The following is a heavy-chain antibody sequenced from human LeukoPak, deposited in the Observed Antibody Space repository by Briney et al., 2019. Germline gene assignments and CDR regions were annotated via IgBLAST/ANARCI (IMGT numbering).Heavy chain of an antibody. CDR2: ISGSGSSI. D-gene: IGHD2-2*01. CDR1: GFTFSTSA. J-gene: IGHJ4*02. Sequence: GGTLRLSCAASGFTFSTSAMSWVRQAPGKGLEWVSAISGSGSSIYYADSVKGRFSIFRDNSKNTLYLQMNRLRAEDTAVFYCAKDRNSCNSDSCPDYFDFWGQGTLVTVSS. V-gene: IGHV3-23*01. CDR3: AKDRNSCNSDSCPDYFDF.